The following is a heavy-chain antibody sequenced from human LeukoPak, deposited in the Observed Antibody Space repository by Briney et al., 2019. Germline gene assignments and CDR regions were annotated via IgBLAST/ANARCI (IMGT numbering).Heavy chain of an antibody. CDR3: AKQFVDI. CDR2: ISGSGDDT. CDR1: GFTFSFYT. V-gene: IGHV3-23*01. Sequence: GGSLRLSCAASGFTFSFYTMNWVRQAPGKGLEWVSSISGSGDDTSYADSVKGRFTISRDNSRNTLYLQMNSLRAEDTAVYYCAKQFVDIWGQGTLVTVSS. J-gene: IGHJ5*02. D-gene: IGHD5-24*01.